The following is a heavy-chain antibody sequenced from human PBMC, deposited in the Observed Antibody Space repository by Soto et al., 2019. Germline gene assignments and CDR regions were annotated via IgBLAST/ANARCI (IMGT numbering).Heavy chain of an antibody. J-gene: IGHJ4*01. CDR3: ARLFPLVSAAPCYFDY. CDR2: IYYSGST. CDR1: GGSISSSSYY. Sequence: QLQLQESGPGLVKPSETLSLTCTVSGGSISSSSYYWGWIRQPPGKGLEWIGSIYYSGSTYYNPALKSRVTIPVDTSKNLFSLRPSSVPAADTAVYYCARLFPLVSAAPCYFDYWGHGTLVTVSS. D-gene: IGHD2-2*01. V-gene: IGHV4-39*01.